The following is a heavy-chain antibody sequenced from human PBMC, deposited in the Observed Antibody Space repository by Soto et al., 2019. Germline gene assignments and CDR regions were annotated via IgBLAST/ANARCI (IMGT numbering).Heavy chain of an antibody. J-gene: IGHJ5*02. D-gene: IGHD3-3*01. V-gene: IGHV3-23*01. CDR3: AYGRIITIFGVVRSSKNSGLA. Sequence: EVQLLESGGGLVQPGGSLRLSCAASGFTFSSYAMSWVRQAPGKGLEWVSAISGSGGSTYYADSVKGRFTISRDNSKNTVYLQMNSLRAEDTAVYYCAYGRIITIFGVVRSSKNSGLAWGQGTLVTVSS. CDR2: ISGSGGST. CDR1: GFTFSSYA.